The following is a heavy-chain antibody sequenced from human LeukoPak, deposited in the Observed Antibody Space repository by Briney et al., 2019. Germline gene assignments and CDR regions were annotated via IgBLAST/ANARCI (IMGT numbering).Heavy chain of an antibody. D-gene: IGHD6-19*01. CDR1: GGSISSSSYY. CDR2: IYYSGST. Sequence: SETLSLTCTVSGGSISSSSYYWGWIRQPPGKGLEWIGSIYYSGSTYYNPSLKSRVTISVDTSKNQFSLKLSSVTAADTAVYYCARRAADSSGWYDFDYWGQGTLVTVSS. CDR3: ARRAADSSGWYDFDY. V-gene: IGHV4-39*01. J-gene: IGHJ4*02.